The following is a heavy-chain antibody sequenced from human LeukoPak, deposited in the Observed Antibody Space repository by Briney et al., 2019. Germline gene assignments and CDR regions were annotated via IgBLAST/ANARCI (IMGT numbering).Heavy chain of an antibody. Sequence: PGGSLRLSCAASGFTFSSYWMSWVRQAPGKGLEWVANIKQDGSEKYYVDSVKGRFTISRDNAKNSLYLQMNSLRAEDTAVYYCAREAAPYSSGWYSWFDPWGQGTLVTVSS. CDR1: GFTFSSYW. J-gene: IGHJ5*02. D-gene: IGHD6-19*01. V-gene: IGHV3-7*01. CDR2: IKQDGSEK. CDR3: AREAAPYSSGWYSWFDP.